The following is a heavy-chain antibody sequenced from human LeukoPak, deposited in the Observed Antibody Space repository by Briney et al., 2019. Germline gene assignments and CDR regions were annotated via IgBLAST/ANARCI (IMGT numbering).Heavy chain of an antibody. CDR2: INAGNGNT. Sequence: ASVKVSCKASGYTFTSYAMHWVRQAPGQRLEWMGWINAGNGNTKYSQKLQGRVTITRDTSASTAYMELSSLRSEDTAVYYCARDPRLGPGAFDIWGQGTMVTVSS. V-gene: IGHV1-3*01. D-gene: IGHD1-14*01. J-gene: IGHJ3*02. CDR3: ARDPRLGPGAFDI. CDR1: GYTFTSYA.